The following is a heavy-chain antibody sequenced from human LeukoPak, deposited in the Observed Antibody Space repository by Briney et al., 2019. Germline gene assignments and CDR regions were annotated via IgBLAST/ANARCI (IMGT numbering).Heavy chain of an antibody. CDR1: GYTFTGYY. D-gene: IGHD3-10*01. Sequence: GASVKVSGKASGYTFTGYYMHWVRQAPGQGLEWMGWNNPNSGGTNYAQKFQGRVTMTRDTSISTAYMELSRLRSDDTAVYYCARERGGTMVRGVPDYWGQGTLVTVSS. J-gene: IGHJ4*02. CDR2: NNPNSGGT. V-gene: IGHV1-2*02. CDR3: ARERGGTMVRGVPDY.